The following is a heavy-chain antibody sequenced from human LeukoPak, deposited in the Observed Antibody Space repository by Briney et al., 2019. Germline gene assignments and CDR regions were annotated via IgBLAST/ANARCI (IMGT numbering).Heavy chain of an antibody. CDR1: GFTFSSYS. V-gene: IGHV3-21*01. CDR2: ISSSSSYI. Sequence: PGGSLRLSCAASGFTFSSYSMNWVRQAPGKGLECVSSISSSSSYIYYADSVKGRFTISRDNAKNSLYLQMNSLRAEDTAVYYCAIASSSSGYYFDYWGPGTLVTVSS. D-gene: IGHD6-6*01. CDR3: AIASSSSGYYFDY. J-gene: IGHJ4*02.